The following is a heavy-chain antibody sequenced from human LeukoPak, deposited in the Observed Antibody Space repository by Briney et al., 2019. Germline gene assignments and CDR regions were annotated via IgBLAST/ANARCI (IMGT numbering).Heavy chain of an antibody. D-gene: IGHD5-12*01. V-gene: IGHV4-59*01. CDR1: GGSISSYY. CDR2: IYHSGST. Sequence: PSETLSLTCTVSGGSISSYYWSWLRQPPGKGLEWIGYIYHSGSTNYNPSLKSRVTISVGTSKNQFSLKLSSVTAADTAVYYCARGGGYASPIGYWGQGALVTVSS. CDR3: ARGGGYASPIGY. J-gene: IGHJ4*02.